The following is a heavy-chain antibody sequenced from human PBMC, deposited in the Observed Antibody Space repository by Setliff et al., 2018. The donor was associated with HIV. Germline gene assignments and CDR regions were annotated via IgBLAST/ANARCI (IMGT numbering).Heavy chain of an antibody. Sequence: SETLSLTCTVYGGSFNDYYWTWIRQPPGKGLEWIGEIDHSGSTKYHASLKSRVTISIDTSKNQISLKLSSVTAADTAVYYCARGLNSYGSGSYLPLGYWGQGTLVTVSS. V-gene: IGHV4-34*01. CDR3: ARGLNSYGSGSYLPLGY. CDR2: IDHSGST. J-gene: IGHJ4*02. D-gene: IGHD3-10*01. CDR1: GGSFNDYY.